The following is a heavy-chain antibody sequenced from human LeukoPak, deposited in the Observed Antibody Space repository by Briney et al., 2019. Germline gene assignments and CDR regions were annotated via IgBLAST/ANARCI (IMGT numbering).Heavy chain of an antibody. D-gene: IGHD6-19*01. CDR3: TTATLAVAALY. CDR1: GFTFSNAW. J-gene: IGHJ4*02. V-gene: IGHV3-15*01. Sequence: SGGSLRLSCAASGFTFSNAWMSWVRQAPGKGLEWVGRIKSKTDGGTTDYAAPVKGRFTISRDDSKNTLYLQMNSLKTEDTAVYYCTTATLAVAALYWGQGTLVTVSS. CDR2: IKSKTDGGTT.